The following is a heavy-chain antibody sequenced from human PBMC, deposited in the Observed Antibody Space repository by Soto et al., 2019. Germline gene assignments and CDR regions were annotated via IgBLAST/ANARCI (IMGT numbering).Heavy chain of an antibody. CDR3: ARVRRPSTQVVWFGELFFDY. CDR2: IYYSGST. V-gene: IGHV4-30-4*01. J-gene: IGHJ4*02. D-gene: IGHD3-10*01. Sequence: QVQLQESGPGLVKPSQTLSLTCTVSGGSISSGDYYWSWIRQPPGKGLEWIGYIYYSGSTYYNPSLKSRVTISVDTSKNQFSLKLSSVTAADTAVYYCARVRRPSTQVVWFGELFFDYWGQGTLVTVSS. CDR1: GGSISSGDYY.